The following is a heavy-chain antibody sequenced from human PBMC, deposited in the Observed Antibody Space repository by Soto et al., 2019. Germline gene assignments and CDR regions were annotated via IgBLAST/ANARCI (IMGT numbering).Heavy chain of an antibody. CDR3: AKTDLGAYYYGSGSVGWFDP. D-gene: IGHD3-10*01. CDR2: ISYDGSNK. V-gene: IGHV3-30*18. CDR1: GFTFSSYG. J-gene: IGHJ5*02. Sequence: QVQLVESGGGVVQPGRSLRLSCAASGFTFSSYGMHWVRQAPGKGLEWVAVISYDGSNKYYADSVKGRFTISRDNSKNTLYLQMNSLRAEDTAVYYCAKTDLGAYYYGSGSVGWFDPWGQGTLVTVSS.